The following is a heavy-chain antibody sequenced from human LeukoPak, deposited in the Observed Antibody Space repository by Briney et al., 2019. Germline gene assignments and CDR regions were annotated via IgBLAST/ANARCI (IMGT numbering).Heavy chain of an antibody. CDR3: ARRSPLLAYCGGDCYSEVSFDI. J-gene: IGHJ3*02. D-gene: IGHD2-21*02. Sequence: SETLSLTCTVSGGSISSYYWTWIRQPAGKGLEWIGRIYTTGSTNYNPSLNSRVTISVDTSKNQFSLKLSSVTAADTAVYYCARRSPLLAYCGGDCYSEVSFDIWGQGTMVTVSS. V-gene: IGHV4-4*07. CDR2: IYTTGST. CDR1: GGSISSYY.